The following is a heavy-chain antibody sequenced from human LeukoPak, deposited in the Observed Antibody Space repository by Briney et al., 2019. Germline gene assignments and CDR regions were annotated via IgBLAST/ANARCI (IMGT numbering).Heavy chain of an antibody. J-gene: IGHJ4*02. CDR2: IYYSGST. D-gene: IGHD3-22*01. CDR1: GGSISSSSYY. CDR3: ARDEGSAYPFDY. Sequence: KPSETLSLTCTVSGGSISSSSYYWGWIRRPPGKGLEWIGSIYYSGSTYYNPSLKSRVTISVDTSKNQFSLNLNSVTAADTAVYFCARDEGSAYPFDYWGQGTLVTVSS. V-gene: IGHV4-39*07.